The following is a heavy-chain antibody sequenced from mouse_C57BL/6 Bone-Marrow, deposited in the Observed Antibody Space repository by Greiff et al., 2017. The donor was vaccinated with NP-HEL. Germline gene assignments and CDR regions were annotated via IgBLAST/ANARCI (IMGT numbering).Heavy chain of an antibody. CDR1: GFSFNTYA. Sequence: EVHLVESGGGLVQPKGSLKLSCAASGFSFNTYAMNWVRQAPGKGLEWVARIRSKSNNYATYYADSVKDRFTISRDDSESMLYLQMNNLKTEDTAMYYCVRHSDYDDLDYWGQGTTLTVSS. V-gene: IGHV10-1*01. D-gene: IGHD2-4*01. J-gene: IGHJ2*01. CDR2: IRSKSNNYAT. CDR3: VRHSDYDDLDY.